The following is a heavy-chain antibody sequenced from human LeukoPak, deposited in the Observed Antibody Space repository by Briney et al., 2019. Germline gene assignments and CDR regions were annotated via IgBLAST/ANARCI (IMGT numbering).Heavy chain of an antibody. CDR3: VRDSSGTLAFDV. CDR1: GYAISSGYY. CDR2: TFHDGTT. V-gene: IGHV4-38-2*02. Sequence: PSETLSLPCTVSGYAISSGYYWVWIRRTPGKGLEWIAKTFHDGTTHSNPSLKSRLTISVDTSRNDFSLRLNSVSASDTAIYYCVRDSSGTLAFDVWGQGTMVTVSS. J-gene: IGHJ3*01. D-gene: IGHD3-22*01.